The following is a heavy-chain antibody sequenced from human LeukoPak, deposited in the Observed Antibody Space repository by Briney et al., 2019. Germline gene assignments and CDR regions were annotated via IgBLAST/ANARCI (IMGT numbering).Heavy chain of an antibody. D-gene: IGHD3-10*01. CDR3: ARDSGTTGEVKFDP. Sequence: SETLSLTCTVSGVSLSRYYWSWVRQPAGKGLEWIGRIYSSGSTTYNPSLKSRVTMSIDTSQNQFSLKLSFVTAADTAVYYCARDSGTTGEVKFDPWGQGTLVTVSS. CDR2: IYSSGST. CDR1: GVSLSRYY. V-gene: IGHV4-4*07. J-gene: IGHJ5*02.